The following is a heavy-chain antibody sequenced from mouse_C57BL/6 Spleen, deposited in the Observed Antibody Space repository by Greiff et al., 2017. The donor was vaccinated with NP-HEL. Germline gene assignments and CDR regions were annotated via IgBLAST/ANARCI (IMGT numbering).Heavy chain of an antibody. V-gene: IGHV1-55*01. Sequence: QVQLQQPGAELVKPGASVKMSCKASGYTFTSYWLTWVKQRPGQGLEWIGDIYPGSGSTNYNEKFKSKATLTVDTSSSTAYMQLSSLTSEDSAVYYCARYRSTAQATIFDYWGQGTTLTVSS. J-gene: IGHJ2*01. CDR2: IYPGSGST. CDR3: ARYRSTAQATIFDY. D-gene: IGHD3-2*02. CDR1: GYTFTSYW.